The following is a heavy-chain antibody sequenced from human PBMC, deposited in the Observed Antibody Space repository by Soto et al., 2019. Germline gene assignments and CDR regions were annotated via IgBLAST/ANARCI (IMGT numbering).Heavy chain of an antibody. Sequence: ASVKVSCKVSGYTLTELSMHWVRQAPGKGLEWMGGFDPENGETIYAQKFQGRVTMTEDTSTDTAYMELRSLRSDDTAVYYCASSSPEVVPAAMFRSFDYWGQGTLVTVSS. CDR2: FDPENGET. CDR3: ASSSPEVVPAAMFRSFDY. CDR1: GYTLTELS. J-gene: IGHJ4*02. D-gene: IGHD2-2*01. V-gene: IGHV1-24*01.